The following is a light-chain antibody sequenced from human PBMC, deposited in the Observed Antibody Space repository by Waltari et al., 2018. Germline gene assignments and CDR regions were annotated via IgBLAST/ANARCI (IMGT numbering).Light chain of an antibody. CDR3: SSYTSTTNTKV. J-gene: IGLJ3*02. CDR2: EVN. CDR1: SSDVGGYNY. Sequence: QSALTQPASVSGSPGQSITISCTGTSSDVGGYNYVSWYQQHPGKAPKLMIYEVNNRPSGVSNRFSGSKSGNTASLTISGLQAEDEADYYGSSYTSTTNTKVFGGGTKLTVL. V-gene: IGLV2-14*01.